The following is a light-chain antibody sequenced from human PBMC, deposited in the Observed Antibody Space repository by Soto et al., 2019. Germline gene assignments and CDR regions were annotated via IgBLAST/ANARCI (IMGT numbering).Light chain of an antibody. CDR3: QQTFVIPQP. Sequence: DIQLTQSPSSLSASVGDTVSITCRATERIGSNLCWYQQKPGKAPALLIYTASTLQTGVPSRFSGSGYATDFTLTISGLQPDDVATYFCQQTFVIPQPFGHGTKVDVK. CDR2: TAS. V-gene: IGKV1-39*01. J-gene: IGKJ1*01. CDR1: ERIGSN.